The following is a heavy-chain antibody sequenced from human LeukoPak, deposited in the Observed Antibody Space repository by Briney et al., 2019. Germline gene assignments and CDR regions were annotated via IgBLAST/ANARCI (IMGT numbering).Heavy chain of an antibody. Sequence: GESLKISCKGSGYSFTSYWISWVRQMPGKGLEWMGRIDPSDSYTNYSTSFQGHVTISADKSISTAYLQWSSLKASDTAMYYCARHLHMGDDPFDYWGQGTLVTVSS. CDR3: ARHLHMGDDPFDY. J-gene: IGHJ4*02. V-gene: IGHV5-10-1*01. CDR1: GYSFTSYW. D-gene: IGHD2-21*02. CDR2: IDPSDSYT.